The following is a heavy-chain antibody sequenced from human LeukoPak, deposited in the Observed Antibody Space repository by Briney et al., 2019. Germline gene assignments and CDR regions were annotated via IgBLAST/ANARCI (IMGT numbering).Heavy chain of an antibody. V-gene: IGHV3-43*02. CDR2: IVGGGST. CDR3: ARGGYYYDSSGYFRDFDY. Sequence: GGSLRLSCAASGFTFDTYAMNWVRQAPGKGLEWVSSIVGGGSTYYADSVKGRFTISRDNAKNSLYLQMNSLRAEDTALYYCARGGYYYDSSGYFRDFDYWGQGTLVTVSS. D-gene: IGHD3-22*01. J-gene: IGHJ4*02. CDR1: GFTFDTYA.